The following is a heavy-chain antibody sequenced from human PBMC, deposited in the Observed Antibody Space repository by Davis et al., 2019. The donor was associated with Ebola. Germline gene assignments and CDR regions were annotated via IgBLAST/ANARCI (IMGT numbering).Heavy chain of an antibody. J-gene: IGHJ5*02. CDR1: GGSFSGYY. CDR2: INHSGST. Sequence: SETLSLTCAVYGGSFSGYYWSWIRQLPGKGLEWIGEINHSGSTNYNPSLKSRVTISVDTSKNQFSLKLSSVTAADPAVYYCARAPRYSPFDPWGQGTLVTVSS. V-gene: IGHV4-34*01. CDR3: ARAPRYSPFDP. D-gene: IGHD5-12*01.